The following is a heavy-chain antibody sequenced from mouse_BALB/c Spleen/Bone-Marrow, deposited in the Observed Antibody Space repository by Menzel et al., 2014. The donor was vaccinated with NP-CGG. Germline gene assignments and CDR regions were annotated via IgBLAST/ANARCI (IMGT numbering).Heavy chain of an antibody. V-gene: IGHV4-1*02. CDR1: GFDFSRYW. Sequence: EVKLMESGGGLVQPGGSLKLSCAASGFDFSRYWTSWVRQAPGKGLEWIGEINPDSSTINYTPSLKDKFIISRDNAKNTLYLQMSKVRSEDTALYYCARGGYGSSYWFAYWGQGTLVTVSA. J-gene: IGHJ3*01. D-gene: IGHD1-1*01. CDR3: ARGGYGSSYWFAY. CDR2: INPDSSTI.